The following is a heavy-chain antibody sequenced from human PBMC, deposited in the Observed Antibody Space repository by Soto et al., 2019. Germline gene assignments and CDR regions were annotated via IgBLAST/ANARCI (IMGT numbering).Heavy chain of an antibody. CDR1: GGSFSGYY. D-gene: IGHD3-22*01. Sequence: SETLSLTCAVYGGSFSGYYWSWIRQPPGKGLEWIGEINHSGSTNYNPSLKSRVTISVDTSKNQFSLKLSSVTAADTAVYYCARRRYDSSGYLFDYWGQGTLVTVSS. CDR3: ARRRYDSSGYLFDY. V-gene: IGHV4-34*01. CDR2: INHSGST. J-gene: IGHJ4*02.